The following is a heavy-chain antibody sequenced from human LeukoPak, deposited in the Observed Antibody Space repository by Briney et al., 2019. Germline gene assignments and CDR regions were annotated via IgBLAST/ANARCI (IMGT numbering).Heavy chain of an antibody. CDR3: ARGIVVITNGYFDY. Sequence: LETLSLTCAVYGGSFSGYYWSWIRQPPGKGLEWIGEINHSGSTNYNPSLKSRVTISVDTSKNQFSLKLSSVTAADTAVYYCARGIVVITNGYFDYWGQGTLVTVSS. V-gene: IGHV4-34*01. D-gene: IGHD3-22*01. J-gene: IGHJ4*02. CDR1: GGSFSGYY. CDR2: INHSGST.